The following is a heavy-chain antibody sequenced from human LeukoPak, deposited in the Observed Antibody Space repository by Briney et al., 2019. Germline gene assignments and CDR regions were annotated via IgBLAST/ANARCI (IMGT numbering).Heavy chain of an antibody. J-gene: IGHJ4*02. V-gene: IGHV3-30*02. CDR1: GFTFSSYG. CDR2: IRYDGSNK. Sequence: GGSLRLSCAASGFTFSSYGMHWVRQAPGKGLEWVAFIRYDGSNKYYADSVKGRFTISRDNSKNTLYLHINSLRAEDTAVYYCAKDNPLDYWGQGTLVIVSS. CDR3: AKDNPLDY. D-gene: IGHD1-14*01.